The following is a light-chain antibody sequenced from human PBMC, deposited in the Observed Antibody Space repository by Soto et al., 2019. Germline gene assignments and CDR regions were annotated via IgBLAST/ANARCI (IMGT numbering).Light chain of an antibody. CDR3: QQYGSSPPWT. CDR1: QSVSSSF. Sequence: EIVLTQSPGTLSLSPGERATLSCRASQSVSSSFLAWYQQKPGQAPSPLIYGASSRATGIPDRFRGRGSGAGFTPASSRLEAEDFAVYYCQQYGSSPPWTFGQGTKVEIK. V-gene: IGKV3-20*01. J-gene: IGKJ1*01. CDR2: GAS.